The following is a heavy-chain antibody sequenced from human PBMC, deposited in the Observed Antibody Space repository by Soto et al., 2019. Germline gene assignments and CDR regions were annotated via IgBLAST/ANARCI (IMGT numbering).Heavy chain of an antibody. D-gene: IGHD5-12*01. CDR3: AKGVATSKTHYYFDY. Sequence: LRLSCAASGFTFSTSWMHWVRQAAGKGLEWVSRIKSSASTTYYADSVKGRFTISRDNSKNTLYLQMNSLRAEDTAVYYCAKGVATSKTHYYFDYWGQGTLVTVSS. CDR1: GFTFSTSW. CDR2: IKSSASTT. J-gene: IGHJ4*02. V-gene: IGHV3-NL1*01.